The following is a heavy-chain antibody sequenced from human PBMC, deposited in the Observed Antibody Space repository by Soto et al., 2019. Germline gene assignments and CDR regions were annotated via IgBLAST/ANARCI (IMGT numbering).Heavy chain of an antibody. J-gene: IGHJ4*02. Sequence: ASVKVSCKASGGTFSSYAISWVRQAPGQGLEWMGGIIPIFGTANYAQKFQGRVTITADESTSTAYMELSSLRSEDTAVYYCASSSTTDTAMVKVYYWGQGTLVTVSS. CDR1: GGTFSSYA. D-gene: IGHD5-18*01. V-gene: IGHV1-69*13. CDR2: IIPIFGTA. CDR3: ASSSTTDTAMVKVYY.